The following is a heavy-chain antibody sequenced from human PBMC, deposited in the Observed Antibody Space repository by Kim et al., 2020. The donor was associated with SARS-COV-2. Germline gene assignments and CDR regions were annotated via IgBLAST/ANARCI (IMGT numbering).Heavy chain of an antibody. CDR3: ASLEYSSSSDAFDI. V-gene: IGHV1-46*01. J-gene: IGHJ3*02. D-gene: IGHD6-6*01. Sequence: AQKFQGRVTMTRDTSTSTVYMELSSLRSEDTAVYYCASLEYSSSSDAFDIWGQGTMVTVSS.